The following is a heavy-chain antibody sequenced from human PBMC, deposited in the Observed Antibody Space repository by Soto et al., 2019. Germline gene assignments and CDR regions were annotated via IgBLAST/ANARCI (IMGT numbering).Heavy chain of an antibody. D-gene: IGHD3-10*01. V-gene: IGHV1-69*01. J-gene: IGHJ4*02. Sequence: QVQLVQSGAEVKKPGSSVKVSCKASGGTFSSYAISWVRQAPGQGLEWMGGIIPIFGTANYAQKFQGRVTITADESTSTAYMELSSLRSEDTAVYYCARDVGQNDITMVRGVMGYWGQGTLVTVSS. CDR3: ARDVGQNDITMVRGVMGY. CDR2: IIPIFGTA. CDR1: GGTFSSYA.